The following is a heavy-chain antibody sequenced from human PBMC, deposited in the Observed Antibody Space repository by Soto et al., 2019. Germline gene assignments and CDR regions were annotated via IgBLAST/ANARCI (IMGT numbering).Heavy chain of an antibody. CDR3: ARDHDYDSSGYRYVDY. D-gene: IGHD3-22*01. CDR1: GDSVSSNSAA. J-gene: IGHJ4*02. Sequence: SQTLSLTCAISGDSVSSNSAAWNWIRQSPSRGLEWLGRTYYRFKWYNDYAVSVKSRITINPDTSKNQFSLQLNSVTPEDTAVYYCARDHDYDSSGYRYVDYWGQGTLVTVSS. CDR2: TYYRFKWYN. V-gene: IGHV6-1*01.